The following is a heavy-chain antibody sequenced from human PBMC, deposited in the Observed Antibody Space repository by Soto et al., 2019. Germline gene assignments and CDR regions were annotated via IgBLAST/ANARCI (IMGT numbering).Heavy chain of an antibody. CDR3: ARSPNYYCYGFDV. D-gene: IGHD3-10*01. CDR1: GGSVSSGDYF. V-gene: IGHV4-61*08. CDR2: IYYSGST. Sequence: SETLSLTCTVSGGSVSSGDYFWSWLRQSPGKRLEWIAYIYYSGSTNYNPSLKSRATISVETSKSQVSLTLTSMTAADAALYYCARSPNYYCYGFDVWGQGTAVTVSS. J-gene: IGHJ6*02.